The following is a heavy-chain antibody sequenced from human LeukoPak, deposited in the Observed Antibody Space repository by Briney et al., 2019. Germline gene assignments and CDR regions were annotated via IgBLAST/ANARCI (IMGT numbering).Heavy chain of an antibody. V-gene: IGHV1-46*01. CDR1: GYTFTGYY. D-gene: IGHD3-3*01. Sequence: ASVKVSCTASGYTFTGYYMHWVRQAPGQGLEWMGIINPSGGSTSYAQKFQGRVTMTRDTSTSTVYMELSSLRSEDTAVYYCASLGSVLRFLEWSPSYYYGMDVWGQGTTVTVSS. CDR3: ASLGSVLRFLEWSPSYYYGMDV. CDR2: INPSGGST. J-gene: IGHJ6*02.